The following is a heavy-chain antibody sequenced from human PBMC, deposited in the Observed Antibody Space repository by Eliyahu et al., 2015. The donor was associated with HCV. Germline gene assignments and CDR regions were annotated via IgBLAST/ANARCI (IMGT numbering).Heavy chain of an antibody. D-gene: IGHD1-26*01. CDR1: AFTFSSHA. V-gene: IGHV3-23*01. J-gene: IGHJ5*02. CDR2: ISGRGSST. CDR3: AKDALFIVGASHNWFDP. Sequence: EVQLLESGGGLVQPGGSLRLSCAASAFTFSSHAMSWVRQAPGKGLEWVSSISGRGSSTYYTDSVKGRFTISRDNSKNTLYLQMNSLRAEDTAVYYCAKDALFIVGASHNWFDPWGQGTLVTVSS.